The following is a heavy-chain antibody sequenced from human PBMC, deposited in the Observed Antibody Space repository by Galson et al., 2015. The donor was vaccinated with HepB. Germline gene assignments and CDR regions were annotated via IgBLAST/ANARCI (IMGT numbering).Heavy chain of an antibody. J-gene: IGHJ3*02. CDR3: ANGGGVYCSSTSCYGAPGQNAFDI. V-gene: IGHV4-34*01. D-gene: IGHD2-2*01. CDR1: GGSFSGYY. CDR2: INHSGST. Sequence: SETLSLTCAVYGGSFSGYYWSWIRQPPGKGLEWIGEINHSGSTNYNPSLKSRVTISVDTSKNQFSLELSSVTAADTAVYYCANGGGVYCSSTSCYGAPGQNAFDIWGQGTMVTVSS.